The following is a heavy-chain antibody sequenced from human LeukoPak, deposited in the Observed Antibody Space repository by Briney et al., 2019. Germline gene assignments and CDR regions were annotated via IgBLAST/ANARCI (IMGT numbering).Heavy chain of an antibody. CDR3: AKDPYSYGSYFDY. V-gene: IGHV3-30*02. D-gene: IGHD5-18*01. CDR1: GFTFSGCG. Sequence: AGGSLRLSCAASGFTFSGCGMHWVRQAPGKGVEWVAFIWYDGRDKYYADSVKGRFTISRDNSKNTLYLQMNSLRAEDTAMYYCAKDPYSYGSYFDYWGQGTLVTVSS. CDR2: IWYDGRDK. J-gene: IGHJ4*02.